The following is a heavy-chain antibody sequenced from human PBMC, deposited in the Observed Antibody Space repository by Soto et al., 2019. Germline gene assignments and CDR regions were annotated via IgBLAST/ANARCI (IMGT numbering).Heavy chain of an antibody. CDR3: ARAPGYSSSGAFDI. D-gene: IGHD6-13*01. CDR2: IKQDGSEK. CDR1: GFTFSSYW. V-gene: IGHV3-7*01. J-gene: IGHJ3*02. Sequence: EVQLVESGGGLVQPGGSLRLSCAASGFTFSSYWMSWVRQAPGKGLEWVANIKQDGSEKYYVDSVKGRFTISRDNAKNSLYLQMNSLRAEDTAVYYCARAPGYSSSGAFDIWGQGTMVTVSS.